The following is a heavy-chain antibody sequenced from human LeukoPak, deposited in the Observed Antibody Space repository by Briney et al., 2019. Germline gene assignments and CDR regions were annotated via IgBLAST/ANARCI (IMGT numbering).Heavy chain of an antibody. V-gene: IGHV3-33*01. CDR3: ASSYSSGWDYFYY. J-gene: IGHJ4*02. CDR2: IWYDGSNK. Sequence: GGSLRLSCAASGFTFSRYGMNWVRQAPGKGLEWVAVIWYDGSNKYYADSVKGRFTISRDNSKNTLYLQMNSLRAEDTAVYYCASSYSSGWDYFYYWGQGTLVTVSS. CDR1: GFTFSRYG. D-gene: IGHD6-19*01.